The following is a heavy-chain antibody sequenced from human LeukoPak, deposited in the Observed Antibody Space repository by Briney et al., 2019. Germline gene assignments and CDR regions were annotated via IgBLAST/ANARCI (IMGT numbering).Heavy chain of an antibody. V-gene: IGHV1-2*02. J-gene: IGHJ6*03. Sequence: ASVKVSCKASGYTFTGYYMHWVRQAPGQGLEWMGWINPNSGGTNYAQKFQGRVTMTRDTSISTAYMELSRLRSDDTAVYYCARGRSGWYLYYYYYYMDVWGKGTTVTVSS. D-gene: IGHD6-19*01. CDR1: GYTFTGYY. CDR3: ARGRSGWYLYYYYYYMDV. CDR2: INPNSGGT.